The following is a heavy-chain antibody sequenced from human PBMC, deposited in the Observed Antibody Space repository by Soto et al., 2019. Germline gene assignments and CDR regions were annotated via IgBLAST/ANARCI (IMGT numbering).Heavy chain of an antibody. Sequence: SVKVSCKASGVTLKNSALSWVRQAPGQGLEWMGGIIPVFGPALYAQKFQGRVTITADESTNTAFLDVSSLRSEDTAVYYCGRGGSWEKVDSWGPGTLVTVSS. V-gene: IGHV1-69*13. CDR3: GRGGSWEKVDS. CDR1: GVTLKNSA. D-gene: IGHD6-13*01. CDR2: IIPVFGPA. J-gene: IGHJ4*02.